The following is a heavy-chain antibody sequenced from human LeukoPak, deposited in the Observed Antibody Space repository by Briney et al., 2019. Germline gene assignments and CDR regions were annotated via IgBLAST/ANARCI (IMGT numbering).Heavy chain of an antibody. CDR3: AREWEVLGFDN. CDR2: FSFSGST. D-gene: IGHD1-26*01. J-gene: IGHJ4*02. V-gene: IGHV4-39*07. Sequence: SETLSLTCTVSHDSISSSSFYWGRIRQPPGKGLEWIGSFSFSGSTIYNPALRNRVSISVDASRNQFSLKLTSVSAADTAVYYCAREWEVLGFDNWGQGTLVTVSP. CDR1: HDSISSSSFY.